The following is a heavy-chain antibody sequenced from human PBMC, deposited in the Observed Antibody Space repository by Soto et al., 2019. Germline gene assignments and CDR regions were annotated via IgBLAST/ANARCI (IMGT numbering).Heavy chain of an antibody. CDR1: GGFISSYY. CDR3: ARDLGGLGYGRYRYRTHGY. Sequence: QVQLQESGPGLVKPSETLSLTCTVSGGFISSYYWSWIRQPAGKGLEWIGRIYTSGSTNYNPSLKSRVTMSVDTSKNQFSLKLSSVTAADTAVYYCARDLGGLGYGRYRYRTHGYWGQGTLVTVSS. V-gene: IGHV4-4*07. J-gene: IGHJ4*02. CDR2: IYTSGST. D-gene: IGHD3-16*02.